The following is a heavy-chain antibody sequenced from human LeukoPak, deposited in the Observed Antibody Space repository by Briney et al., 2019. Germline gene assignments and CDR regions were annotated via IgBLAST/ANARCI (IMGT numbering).Heavy chain of an antibody. J-gene: IGHJ4*02. CDR3: ARRPPRDRYYDSSGSLDY. CDR2: INHSGST. CDR1: GGSFSGYY. Sequence: PSETLSLTCAVYGGSFSGYYWSWIRQLPGKGLEWIGEINHSGSTNYNPSLKSRVTISVDTSKNQFSLKLSSVTAADTAVYYCARRPPRDRYYDSSGSLDYWGQGTLVTVSS. D-gene: IGHD3-22*01. V-gene: IGHV4-34*01.